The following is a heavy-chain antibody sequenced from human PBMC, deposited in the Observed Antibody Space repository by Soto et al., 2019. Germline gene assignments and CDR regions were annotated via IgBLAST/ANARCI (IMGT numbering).Heavy chain of an antibody. D-gene: IGHD3-10*01. CDR1: GGTFSSYT. CDR3: ASDVLLCFGYPRRCMDV. J-gene: IGHJ6*02. Sequence: QVQLVQSGAEVKKPGSSVKVSCKASGGTFSSYTISWVRQAPGQGLEWMGRIIPILGIANYAQKFQGRVTITADKATSPAYMGLCSLSSEDTAVSYCASDVLLCFGYPRRCMDVWGHGPPVTVSS. CDR2: IIPILGIA. V-gene: IGHV1-69*02.